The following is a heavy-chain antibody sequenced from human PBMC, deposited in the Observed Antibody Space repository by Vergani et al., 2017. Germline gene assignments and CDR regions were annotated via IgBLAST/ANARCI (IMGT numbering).Heavy chain of an antibody. CDR1: GFTFGDYA. Sequence: EVQLVESGGGLAQPGRSLRLSCTASGFTFGDYAMSWFRQAPGKGLEWVGFIRSKAYGGTTEYAASVKGRFTISSDDSKSIAYLQMNSLKTEDTAVYYCTTDGWFDPWGQGTLVTVSS. V-gene: IGHV3-49*03. CDR2: IRSKAYGGTT. CDR3: TTDGWFDP. J-gene: IGHJ5*02.